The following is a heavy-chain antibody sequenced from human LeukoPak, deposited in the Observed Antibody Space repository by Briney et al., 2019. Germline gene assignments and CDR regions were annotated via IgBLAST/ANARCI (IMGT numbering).Heavy chain of an antibody. CDR3: ARAGPYGDYGYYYYYGMDV. CDR2: INPSGGST. V-gene: IGHV1-46*01. J-gene: IGHJ6*02. CDR1: GYTFTSYY. D-gene: IGHD4-17*01. Sequence: GASVKVSCKASGYTFTSYYMHRVRQAPGQGLEWMGIINPSGGSTSYAQKFQGRVTMTRDTSTSTVYMELSSLRSEDTAVYYCARAGPYGDYGYYYYYGMDVWGQGTTVTVSS.